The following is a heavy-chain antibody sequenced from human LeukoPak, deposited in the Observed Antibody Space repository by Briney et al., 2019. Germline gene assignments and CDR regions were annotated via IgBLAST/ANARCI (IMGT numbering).Heavy chain of an antibody. V-gene: IGHV1-24*01. CDR3: ARGGYCSSTSCYMDY. Sequence: ASVKVSCKVSGYTLTELSMHWVRQAPGKGLEWMGGFDPEDGETIYAQKFQGRVTMTEDTSTDTAYMELSSLRSEDTAVYYCARGGYCSSTSCYMDYWGQGTLVTVSS. CDR2: FDPEDGET. J-gene: IGHJ4*02. D-gene: IGHD2-2*02. CDR1: GYTLTELS.